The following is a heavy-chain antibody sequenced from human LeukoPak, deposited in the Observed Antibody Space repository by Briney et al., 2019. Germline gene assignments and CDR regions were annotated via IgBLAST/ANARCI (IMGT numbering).Heavy chain of an antibody. CDR3: ARVRRYCSGGSCYYYYGMDV. CDR2: INPSGGST. Sequence: ASVKVSCKASGYTFTSYYMHWVRQAPGQGLEWMGIINPSGGSTSYAQKFQGRVTMTRDTSTSTVYMELSSLRSEDTAVYYCARVRRYCSGGSCYYYYGMDVWGQGTTVTVSS. CDR1: GYTFTSYY. D-gene: IGHD2-15*01. J-gene: IGHJ6*02. V-gene: IGHV1-46*01.